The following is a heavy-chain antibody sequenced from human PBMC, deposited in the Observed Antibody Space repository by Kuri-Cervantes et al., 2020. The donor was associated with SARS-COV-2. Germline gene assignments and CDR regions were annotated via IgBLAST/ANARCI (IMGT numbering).Heavy chain of an antibody. Sequence: GGSLRLSCAASGFTFSTYALSWVRQGPGKGLEWVSTTSASGDKAYYADSVKGRFTISRDNSKSTLYLQMNSLRAEDTAVYYCARHPGTGGGATRPPPNWFDPWGQGTLVTVSS. V-gene: IGHV3-23*01. CDR2: TSASGDKA. CDR3: ARHPGTGGGATRPPPNWFDP. CDR1: GFTFSTYA. J-gene: IGHJ5*02. D-gene: IGHD1-26*01.